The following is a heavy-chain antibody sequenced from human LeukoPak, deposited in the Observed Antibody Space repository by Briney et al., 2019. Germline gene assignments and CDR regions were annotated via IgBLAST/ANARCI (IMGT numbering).Heavy chain of an antibody. CDR1: GGSITGYY. J-gene: IGHJ4*02. CDR2: VHFSGTT. Sequence: SETLSLTCTVSGGSITGYYWSWIRQPPGRGLEWIGYVHFSGTTSFNPSLKSRVTISVDTSKNQFSLKLSSVTGADTAVYYCARIRRDGYNYSDYWGQGTLVTVSS. V-gene: IGHV4-59*08. D-gene: IGHD5-24*01. CDR3: ARIRRDGYNYSDY.